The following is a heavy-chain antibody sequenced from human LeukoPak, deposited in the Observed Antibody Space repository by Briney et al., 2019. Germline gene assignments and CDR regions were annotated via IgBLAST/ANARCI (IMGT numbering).Heavy chain of an antibody. V-gene: IGHV1-18*01. CDR1: GYTFTSYG. J-gene: IGHJ6*02. CDR3: ARDLATMVRGVIAYYYGMDV. CDR2: ISAYNGNT. D-gene: IGHD3-10*01. Sequence: ASVKVSCKASGYTFTSYGIIWVRQAPGQGLEGMGWISAYNGNTNYAQKLQGRVTMTTDTSTSTAYMELRSLRSDDTAVYNCARDLATMVRGVIAYYYGMDVWGQGTTVTVSS.